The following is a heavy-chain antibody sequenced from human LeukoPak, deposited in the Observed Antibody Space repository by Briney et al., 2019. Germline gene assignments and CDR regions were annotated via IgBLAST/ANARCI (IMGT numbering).Heavy chain of an antibody. J-gene: IGHJ4*02. CDR1: GLTFSGYA. V-gene: IGHV3-23*01. CDR2: ISGSGAGT. Sequence: PGGSLRLSCAPSGLTFSGYAMKWVRQAPGKALEWVSGISGSGAGTYYADSVKGRLTISRDNSKNTLYLQMNSLRADDTAVYYCAKMVREFYTISYYFDYWGQGTLVTVSS. D-gene: IGHD3-10*02. CDR3: AKMVREFYTISYYFDY.